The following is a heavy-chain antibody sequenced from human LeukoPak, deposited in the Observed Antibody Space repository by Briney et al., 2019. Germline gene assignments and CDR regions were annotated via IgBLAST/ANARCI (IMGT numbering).Heavy chain of an antibody. V-gene: IGHV1-2*02. CDR1: GYTFTGYY. CDR2: INPNSGGT. Sequence: ASVTVSFKASGYTFTGYYMHWVRQAPGQGLEWMGWINPNSGGTNYAQKFQGRVTMTRDTSISTAYMELSRLRSDDPAVYYCARDPRPTIFGVVIPWFDPWGQGTLVTVSS. J-gene: IGHJ5*02. CDR3: ARDPRPTIFGVVIPWFDP. D-gene: IGHD3-3*01.